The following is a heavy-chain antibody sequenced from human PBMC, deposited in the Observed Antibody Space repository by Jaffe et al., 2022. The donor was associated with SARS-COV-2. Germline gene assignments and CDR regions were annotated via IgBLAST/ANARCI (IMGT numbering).Heavy chain of an antibody. CDR3: ARDVVARGVNHNWFDP. J-gene: IGHJ5*02. CDR2: ISTSNGST. D-gene: IGHD3-10*01. V-gene: IGHV1-18*01. CDR1: GYSFSTYD. Sequence: QAQLVQSGAEVRKPGASVKVSCRTSGYSFSTYDITWVRQAPGQGLEWMGWISTSNGSTNYAQKFQGRVTMTTDTSTRTAYMDLRSLRSDDTAVYYCARDVVARGVNHNWFDPWGQGTLVTVSS.